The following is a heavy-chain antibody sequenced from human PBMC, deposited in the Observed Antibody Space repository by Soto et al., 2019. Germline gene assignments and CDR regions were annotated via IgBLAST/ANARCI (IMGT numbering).Heavy chain of an antibody. V-gene: IGHV1-8*02. D-gene: IGHD4-4*01. CDR1: GYTFTSYD. CDR2: MNPNSGNT. Sequence: ASVKVSCKASGYTFTSYDINWVRQATGQGLEWMGWMNPNSGNTGYAQKFQGRVTMTKNTSISTAFMELSNLRSEDTAVYFWSRARPVTGDAFDILGQGTIVTVSS. CDR3: SRARPVTGDAFDI. J-gene: IGHJ3*02.